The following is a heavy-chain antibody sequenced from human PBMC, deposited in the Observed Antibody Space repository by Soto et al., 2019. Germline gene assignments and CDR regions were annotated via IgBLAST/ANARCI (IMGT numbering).Heavy chain of an antibody. CDR3: ARDHRGRGDA. D-gene: IGHD3-10*01. V-gene: IGHV4-34*01. J-gene: IGHJ6*02. CDR1: GGSFSGYY. CDR2: INHSGST. Sequence: SETLSLTCAVYGGSFSGYYWSWIRQPPGKGLEWIGEINHSGSTNYNPSLKSRVTISVDTSKNQFSLKLSSVTAADTAVYYCARDHRGRGDAWGQGTTVTVSS.